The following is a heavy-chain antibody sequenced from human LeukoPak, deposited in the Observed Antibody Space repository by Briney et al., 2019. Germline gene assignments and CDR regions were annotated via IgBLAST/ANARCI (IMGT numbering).Heavy chain of an antibody. V-gene: IGHV1-69*05. CDR3: ARVDRYYFYLDV. CDR1: GGSFSTYT. J-gene: IGHJ6*03. Sequence: SAKVSCKASGGSFSTYTITWVRQAPGQGLEWMGGIMPMFGAPSYAQKFQGRVTVTTDESTSTAYMEMRSLRFEDTAIYYCARVDRYYFYLDVWGKGTTVTVSS. CDR2: IMPMFGAP.